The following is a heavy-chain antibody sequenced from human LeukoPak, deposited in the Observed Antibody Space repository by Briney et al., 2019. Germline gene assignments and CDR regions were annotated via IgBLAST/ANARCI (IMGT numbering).Heavy chain of an antibody. CDR2: IKQDGSEK. J-gene: IGHJ4*02. Sequence: GGSLRLSCAASGFTFNSYWMSWVRQAPGKGLEWVANIKQDGSEKYYVDSVKGRFTISRDNAKNSLYLQMNSLRAEDTAVYYCARDRLIAGFDYWGQGTLVTVSS. V-gene: IGHV3-7*01. CDR1: GFTFNSYW. CDR3: ARDRLIAGFDY.